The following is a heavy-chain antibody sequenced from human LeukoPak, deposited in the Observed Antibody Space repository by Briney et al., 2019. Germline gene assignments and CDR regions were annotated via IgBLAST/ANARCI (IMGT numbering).Heavy chain of an antibody. Sequence: SETLSLTCTVSGGSISSYYWSWIRQPPGKGLEWIGYIYYSGSTNYNPSLKSRVTISVDTSKNQFSLKLSSVTAADTAVYYCARPKDIVVVVAARWDAFDIWGQGTMVTVSS. CDR2: IYYSGST. V-gene: IGHV4-59*08. J-gene: IGHJ3*02. CDR1: GGSISSYY. D-gene: IGHD2-15*01. CDR3: ARPKDIVVVVAARWDAFDI.